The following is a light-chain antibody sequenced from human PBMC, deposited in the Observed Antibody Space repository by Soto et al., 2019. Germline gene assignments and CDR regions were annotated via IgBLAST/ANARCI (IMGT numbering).Light chain of an antibody. CDR1: SSNIGGTNY. J-gene: IGLJ2*01. Sequence: QSVLTQPPSASGTPGQRVFISCSGSSSNIGGTNYAYWYQQLPGAAPKLLMHSNNLRPSGVPERISGSKSGTSASLAISELRSEDEAVYYCASWDDRLGAVIFGGGTKVTVL. CDR2: SNN. CDR3: ASWDDRLGAVI. V-gene: IGLV1-47*02.